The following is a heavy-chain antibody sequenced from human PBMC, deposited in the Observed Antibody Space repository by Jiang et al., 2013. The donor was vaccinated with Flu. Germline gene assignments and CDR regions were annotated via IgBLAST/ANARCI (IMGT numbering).Heavy chain of an antibody. V-gene: IGHV4-39*01. D-gene: IGHD2-15*01. J-gene: IGHJ5*02. CDR2: IYYSGST. CDR3: ARLLRSYSDIVVVVAEYWFDP. Sequence: GPGLVKPSETLSLTCTVSGGSISSSSYYWGWIRQPPGKGLEWIGSIYYSGSTYYNPSLKSRVTISVDTSKNQFSLKLSSVTAADTAVYYCARLLRSYSDIVVVVAEYWFDPWGQGTLVTVSS. CDR1: GGSISSSSYY.